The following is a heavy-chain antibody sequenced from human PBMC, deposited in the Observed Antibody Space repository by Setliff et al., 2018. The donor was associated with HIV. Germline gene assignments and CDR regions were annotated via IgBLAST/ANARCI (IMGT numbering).Heavy chain of an antibody. CDR1: CGSISRRDYC. V-gene: IGHV4-39*01. D-gene: IGHD2-21*01. CDR2: VYYTWNT. CDR3: ARHSIAVVIGVPERDDAFDI. Sequence: SETLSLTCTVSCGSISRRDYCWGWIRQPPGKGLEWIGSVYYTWNTYYNPSLKSRVTVSVDTSKNQFSLKLSSVTAADTAVYYCARHSIAVVIGVPERDDAFDIWGHGTMVTVSS. J-gene: IGHJ3*02.